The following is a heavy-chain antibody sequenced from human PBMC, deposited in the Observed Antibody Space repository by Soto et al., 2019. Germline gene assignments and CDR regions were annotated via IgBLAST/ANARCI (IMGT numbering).Heavy chain of an antibody. V-gene: IGHV3-30*18. J-gene: IGHJ6*02. D-gene: IGHD3-10*01. CDR2: ISYDGSNK. CDR1: GFTFSSYG. CDR3: AKDPASGGSYYYYGMDV. Sequence: QVQLVESGGGVVQPGRSLRLSCAASGFTFSSYGMHWVRQAPGKGLEWVAVISYDGSNKYYADSVKGRFTISRDNSKNTLYLQMNSLRAEDTAVYYCAKDPASGGSYYYYGMDVWGQGTTVTVSS.